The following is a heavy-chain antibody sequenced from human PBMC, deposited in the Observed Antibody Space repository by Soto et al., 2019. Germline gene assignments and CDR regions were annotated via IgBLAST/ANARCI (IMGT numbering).Heavy chain of an antibody. J-gene: IGHJ6*02. Sequence: QVQLVESGGGVVQPGRSLRLSCAASGFTFSSYGMHWVRQAPGKGLEWVAVIWYDGSNKYYADSVKGRFTISRDNSKNTLYLQMNSLRAEDTAVYYCARDRFGREGAYGMDVWGQGTTVTVS. CDR2: IWYDGSNK. V-gene: IGHV3-33*01. CDR1: GFTFSSYG. CDR3: ARDRFGREGAYGMDV. D-gene: IGHD3-10*01.